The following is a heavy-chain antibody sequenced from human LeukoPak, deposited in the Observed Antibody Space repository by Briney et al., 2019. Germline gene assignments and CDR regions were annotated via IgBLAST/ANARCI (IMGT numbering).Heavy chain of an antibody. V-gene: IGHV4-34*01. CDR2: INHSGST. J-gene: IGHJ4*02. D-gene: IGHD5-18*01. CDR3: ARGGGKNTTLVWAFDY. CDR1: GGSFSGYY. Sequence: SETLSLTCAVYGGSFSGYYWSWIRQPPGKGLEWIGEINHSGSTNYNPSLKSRVTISVDTSKNQFSLKLSSVTAADTAVYYCARGGGKNTTLVWAFDYWGQGTLVTVSS.